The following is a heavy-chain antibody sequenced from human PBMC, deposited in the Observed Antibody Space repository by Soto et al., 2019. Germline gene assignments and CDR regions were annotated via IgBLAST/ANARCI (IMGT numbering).Heavy chain of an antibody. J-gene: IGHJ6*02. V-gene: IGHV4-4*02. CDR2: IQHSGST. Sequence: QVQLQESGPGLVKPSGTLSLTCAVSGGSINTLNWWSWIRQTPGKGLEWIGEIQHSGSTNYNPSLKSRVTISVDQSKNQFSLNLRSVTAADTAMYYCARFGEAAYCSYGMDVWGQGPTVTVSS. CDR3: ARFGEAAYCSYGMDV. D-gene: IGHD3-10*01. CDR1: GGSINTLNW.